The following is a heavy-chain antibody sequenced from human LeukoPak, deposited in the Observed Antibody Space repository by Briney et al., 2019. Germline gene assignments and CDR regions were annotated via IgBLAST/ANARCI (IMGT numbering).Heavy chain of an antibody. J-gene: IGHJ3*02. CDR1: GFTFSSYW. V-gene: IGHV3-7*01. D-gene: IGHD2-2*01. CDR3: ATLCPSDAFDI. Sequence: PGGSLRLSCAASGFTFSSYWMSWVRQAPGKGLEWVANIKQDGSEKYYVDSVKGRFTISRDNSKNTLYLQMNSLRAEDTAVYYCATLCPSDAFDIWGQGTMVTVSS. CDR2: IKQDGSEK.